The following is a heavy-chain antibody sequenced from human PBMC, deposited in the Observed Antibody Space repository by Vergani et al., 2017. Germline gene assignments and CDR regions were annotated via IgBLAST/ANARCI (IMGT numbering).Heavy chain of an antibody. J-gene: IGHJ2*01. CDR1: GGSISSGSYY. CDR2: IYTSGST. V-gene: IGHV4-61*02. Sequence: QVQLQESGPGLVKPSQTLSLTCTVSGGSISSGSYYWSWIRQPAGKGLEWIGRIYTSGSTNYNPSLKSRVTMSVDTSKNQFSLKLSSVTAADTAVYYCARKGEGYSDSGHWYFDLWGRGTLVTVSS. CDR3: ARKGEGYSDSGHWYFDL. D-gene: IGHD5-12*01.